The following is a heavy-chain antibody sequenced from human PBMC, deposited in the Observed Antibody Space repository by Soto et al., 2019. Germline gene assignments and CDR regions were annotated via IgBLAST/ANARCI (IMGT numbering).Heavy chain of an antibody. V-gene: IGHV1-8*01. J-gene: IGHJ6*02. CDR3: ARIVVVVAAGGHYYGMDV. CDR1: GYTFTSYD. D-gene: IGHD2-15*01. Sequence: ASVKVSCKASGYTFTSYDINWVRQATGQGLEWMGWMNPNSGNTGYAQKFQGRVTMTRNTSISTAYMELRSLRSDDTAVYYCARIVVVVAAGGHYYGMDVWGQGTTVTVS. CDR2: MNPNSGNT.